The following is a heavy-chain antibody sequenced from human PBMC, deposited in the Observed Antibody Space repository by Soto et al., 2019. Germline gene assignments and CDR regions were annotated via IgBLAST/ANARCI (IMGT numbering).Heavy chain of an antibody. CDR1: GFSFSEHA. Sequence: GSLRLSCNSSGFSFSEHAMTWFGHSPGKGLEWVGFIRNTPYGGTTDYAASVRSRFTISRDDSESISYLQMNSLKTEDSGVYYGSRGSFGYYGPWGPGTLVTVSS. V-gene: IGHV3-49*03. CDR2: IRNTPYGGTT. CDR3: SRGSFGYYGP. D-gene: IGHD2-2*03. J-gene: IGHJ5*02.